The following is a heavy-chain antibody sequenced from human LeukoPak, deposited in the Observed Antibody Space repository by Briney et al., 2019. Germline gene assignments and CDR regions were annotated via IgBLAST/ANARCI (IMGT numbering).Heavy chain of an antibody. D-gene: IGHD6-13*01. Sequence: GGSLRLSCAASGFTFSDYYMNWIRQAPGKGREWGSYISISGTTIYYADSVKGRFTISRDNAKNSLYLQMNSRRAEDTAVYYCARVYPIAAAGEEVDYWGQGTLATVSS. CDR3: ARVYPIAAAGEEVDY. CDR2: ISISGTTI. J-gene: IGHJ4*02. V-gene: IGHV3-11*01. CDR1: GFTFSDYY.